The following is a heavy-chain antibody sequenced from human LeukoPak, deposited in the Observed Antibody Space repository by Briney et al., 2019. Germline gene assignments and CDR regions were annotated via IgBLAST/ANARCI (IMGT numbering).Heavy chain of an antibody. D-gene: IGHD3-10*01. CDR2: IYPDDSDT. CDR1: GYIFANYW. V-gene: IGHV5-51*01. CDR3: TRRMTRGVITSPFDS. J-gene: IGHJ4*02. Sequence: GESLKISCKGSGYIFANYWIAWVRQMPGKGLEWMGIIYPDDSDTTYSPSFQGQVTISADKSITTAYLQWSSLKASDTAVYYCTRRMTRGVITSPFDSWGQGTLVSVSS.